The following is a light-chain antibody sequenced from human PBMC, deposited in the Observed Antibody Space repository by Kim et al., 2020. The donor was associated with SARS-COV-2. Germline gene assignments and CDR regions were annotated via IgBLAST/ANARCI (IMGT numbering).Light chain of an antibody. CDR1: SSDVGAYKY. V-gene: IGLV2-14*03. J-gene: IGLJ1*01. Sequence: QSALTQPASVSGSPGQSITISCTGTSSDVGAYKYVSWYQQHPGKAPRLMIFDVSSRPSGVSNRFSGSKSGNMASLTISGLQADDEADYYCSSYTSSSTYVLGSGTKVTVL. CDR3: SSYTSSSTYV. CDR2: DVS.